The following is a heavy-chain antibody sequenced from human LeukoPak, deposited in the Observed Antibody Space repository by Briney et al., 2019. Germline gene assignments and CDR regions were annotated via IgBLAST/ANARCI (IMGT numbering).Heavy chain of an antibody. CDR2: IKREADGGTT. J-gene: IGHJ4*02. V-gene: IGHV3-15*01. CDR1: GFTFSNAW. D-gene: IGHD1-14*01. CDR3: AAGSGKSDFDY. Sequence: GGSLRLSCAASGFTFSNAWMSWVRQAPGKGLEWVGRIKREADGGTTDYAALVKDRFTVSRDDSNTVLYLQMNSLKTEDTAVYYCAAGSGKSDFDYWGQGTLVTVSS.